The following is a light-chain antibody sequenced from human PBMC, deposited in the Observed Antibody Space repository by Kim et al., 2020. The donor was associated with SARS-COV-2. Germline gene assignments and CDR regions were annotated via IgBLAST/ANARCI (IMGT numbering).Light chain of an antibody. CDR2: GAS. J-gene: IGKJ1*01. CDR3: QQYKDYMT. V-gene: IGKV1-5*01. Sequence: SATVGDRVTITCRARQSIGELLAWYQQKPGKAPNLLIYGASTLRSGVPSRFRGSGSGTEFTLTITSLQPDDVATYFCQQYKDYMTFGQGTKVDIK. CDR1: QSIGEL.